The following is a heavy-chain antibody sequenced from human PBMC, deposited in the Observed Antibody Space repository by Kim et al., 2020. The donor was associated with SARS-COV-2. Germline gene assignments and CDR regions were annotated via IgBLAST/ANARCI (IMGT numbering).Heavy chain of an antibody. CDR3: ARGKGERITIFGVVIIRSYYFDY. V-gene: IGHV4-34*01. CDR1: GGSFSGYY. Sequence: SETLSLTCAVYGGSFSGYYWSWIRQPPGKGLEWIGEINHSGSTNYNPSLKSRVTISVATSKNQFSLKLSSVTAADTAVYYCARGKGERITIFGVVIIRSYYFDYWGQGTLVTVSS. J-gene: IGHJ4*02. D-gene: IGHD3-3*01. CDR2: INHSGST.